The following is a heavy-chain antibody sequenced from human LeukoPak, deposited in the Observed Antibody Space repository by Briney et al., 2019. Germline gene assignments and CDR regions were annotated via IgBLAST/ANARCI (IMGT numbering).Heavy chain of an antibody. J-gene: IGHJ4*02. CDR1: GFTFSTYN. Sequence: GGSLRLSCATSGFTFSTYNMNWVRQAPGKGLEWLSYISSSGTTLYYADSVKGRFTISRDNAKDSLYLQMNSLRAEDTAVYYCARVKTHYFDYWGQGTLVTVSS. CDR3: ARVKTHYFDY. V-gene: IGHV3-48*01. CDR2: ISSSGTTL.